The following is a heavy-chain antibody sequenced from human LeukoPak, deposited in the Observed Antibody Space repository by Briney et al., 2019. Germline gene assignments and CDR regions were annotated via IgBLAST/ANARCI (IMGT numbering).Heavy chain of an antibody. J-gene: IGHJ4*02. CDR3: AKHYYDSSGRPYYFDN. V-gene: IGHV3-23*01. D-gene: IGHD3-22*01. CDR1: GFTFSSYT. Sequence: GGSLRLSCAASGFTFSSYTMSWVRQAPGKGLEWISGISGNGGNTYYADSVKGRFTISRDNSKNTLYLQMNSLRAEDTAVHHCAKHYYDSSGRPYYFDNWGQGTLVTVSS. CDR2: ISGNGGNT.